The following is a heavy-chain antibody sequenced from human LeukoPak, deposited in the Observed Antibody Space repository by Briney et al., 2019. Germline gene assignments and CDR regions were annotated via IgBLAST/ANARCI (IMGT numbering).Heavy chain of an antibody. V-gene: IGHV3-9*01. D-gene: IGHD6-13*01. CDR3: AKDGYSGIAAAGLFDY. Sequence: CRSLRLSCAASGFTFDDYSMHWVRQAPGKGLEGGSGVSWNSGSIGYADSVKGRFTISRDNAKNSLYLQMNSLRAEDTALYYCAKDGYSGIAAAGLFDYWGQGTLVTVSS. CDR2: VSWNSGSI. CDR1: GFTFDDYS. J-gene: IGHJ4*02.